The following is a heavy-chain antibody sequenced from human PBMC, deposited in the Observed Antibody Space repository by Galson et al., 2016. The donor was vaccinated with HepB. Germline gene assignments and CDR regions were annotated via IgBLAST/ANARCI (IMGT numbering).Heavy chain of an antibody. CDR3: ASFPLFGTYTDYGTGSFHV. CDR1: RGSINSGDYY. J-gene: IGHJ3*01. V-gene: IGHV4-30-4*01. CDR2: IYFSGTT. Sequence: TLSLTCTVSRGSINSGDYYWSWLRQSPGKGLEWIGYIYFSGTTSYNPSLKSRVTISIDTSKNQFSLELISVTAADTAVYYCASFPLFGTYTDYGTGSFHVWGQWTLVTVSS. D-gene: IGHD4-17*01.